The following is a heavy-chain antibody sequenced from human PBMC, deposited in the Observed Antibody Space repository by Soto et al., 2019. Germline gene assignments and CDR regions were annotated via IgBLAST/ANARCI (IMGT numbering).Heavy chain of an antibody. D-gene: IGHD2-15*01. CDR1: GFTFSSYS. CDR3: ARDGYLSWFDP. CDR2: ISSSSSTI. J-gene: IGHJ5*02. V-gene: IGHV3-48*01. Sequence: GGSLRLSCAASGFTFSSYSMNWVRQAPGKGLEWVSYISSSSSTIYYADSVKGRFTISRDNAKNSLYLQMNSLRAEDTAVYYCARDGYLSWFDPWGQGTLVTVSS.